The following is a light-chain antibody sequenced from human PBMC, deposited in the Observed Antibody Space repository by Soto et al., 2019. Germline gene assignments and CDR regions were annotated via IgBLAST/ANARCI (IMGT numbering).Light chain of an antibody. CDR3: QQSYNSPPLT. CDR1: QNIDMY. CDR2: DAS. J-gene: IGKJ4*01. V-gene: IGKV1-39*01. Sequence: DILLTQSPSSLSASVGDRVTITCRASQNIDMYLSWYQQKPGRAPKLLIYDASTLQSGVPSRFSGSGSGTHFSLTISGLQPEXFATYFCQQSYNSPPLTFGAGTKVEI.